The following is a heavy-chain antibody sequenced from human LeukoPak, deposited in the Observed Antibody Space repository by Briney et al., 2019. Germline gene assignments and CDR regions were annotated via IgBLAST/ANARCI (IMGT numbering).Heavy chain of an antibody. D-gene: IGHD6-19*01. Sequence: GSSVKVSCKASGGTFSSYAIGWVRQAPGQGLEWMGRIIPIFGIANYAQKFQGRVTITADKSTSTAYMELSSLRSEDTAVYYCARVSKAVAGYFDYWGQGTLVTVSS. CDR3: ARVSKAVAGYFDY. CDR2: IIPIFGIA. V-gene: IGHV1-69*04. CDR1: GGTFSSYA. J-gene: IGHJ4*02.